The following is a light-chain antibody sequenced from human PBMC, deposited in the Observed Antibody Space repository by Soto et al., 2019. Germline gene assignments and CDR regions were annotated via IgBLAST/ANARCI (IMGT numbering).Light chain of an antibody. V-gene: IGLV2-14*01. Sequence: QSVLTQPASVSGSPGQSITISCTGTSSDVGGYNYVSWYQQHPGKAPKLMIYDVSNRPSGVSNRFSGSKSGNTASLTISGFQAEDVADYNCSSYTCSISVYVFGTVTNLTDL. CDR2: DVS. CDR3: SSYTCSISVYV. CDR1: SSDVGGYNY. J-gene: IGLJ1*01.